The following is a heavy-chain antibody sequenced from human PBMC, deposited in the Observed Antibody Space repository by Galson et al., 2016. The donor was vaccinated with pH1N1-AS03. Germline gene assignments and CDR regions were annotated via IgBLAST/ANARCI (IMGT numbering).Heavy chain of an antibody. V-gene: IGHV1-69*04. CDR3: SLTNYYDNVGYYYY. J-gene: IGHJ4*02. Sequence: SVKVSCKASGGTFSSYAISWVRQAPGQGLEWMGRIIPILGIPNYAQKLQGRVTITADESTTTAYMELSSLTSEDTAVYYWSLTNYYDNVGYYYYWGQGTLVTVSS. CDR2: IIPILGIP. CDR1: GGTFSSYA. D-gene: IGHD3-22*01.